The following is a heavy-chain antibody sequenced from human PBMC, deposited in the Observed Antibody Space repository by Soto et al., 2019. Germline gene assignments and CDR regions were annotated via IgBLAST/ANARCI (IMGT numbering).Heavy chain of an antibody. V-gene: IGHV4-39*01. CDR2: IYYSGST. CDR3: ARQPPAYYYGSGSYLGWFDP. D-gene: IGHD3-10*01. Sequence: QLQLQESGPGLVKPSETLSLTCTVSGGSISSSSYYWGWIRQPPGKGLEWIGSIYYSGSTYYNPSLKSRVTISVDTSKNQFSLKLSSVTAADTAVYYCARQPPAYYYGSGSYLGWFDPWGQGTLVTVSS. J-gene: IGHJ5*02. CDR1: GGSISSSSYY.